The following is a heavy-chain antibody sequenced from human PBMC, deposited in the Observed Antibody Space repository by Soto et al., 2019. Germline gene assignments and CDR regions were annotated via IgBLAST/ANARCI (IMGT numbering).Heavy chain of an antibody. Sequence: EVQLLESGGGLVQPGGSLRLSCAASGFTFSSYAMSWVRQAPGEGLQWVSAISGSGGSTYYTDSVKGRFTISRDNSKSTLYLQMNSLRAEDTAVYYCAKTSSRLLGTVGYWGQGTLVTVSS. J-gene: IGHJ1*01. CDR1: GFTFSSYA. CDR2: ISGSGGST. CDR3: AKTSSRLLGTVGY. V-gene: IGHV3-23*01. D-gene: IGHD3-3*01.